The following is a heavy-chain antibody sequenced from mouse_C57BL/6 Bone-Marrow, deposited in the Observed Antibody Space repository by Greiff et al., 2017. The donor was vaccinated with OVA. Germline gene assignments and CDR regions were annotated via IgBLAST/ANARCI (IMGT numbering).Heavy chain of an antibody. D-gene: IGHD3-2*02. V-gene: IGHV3-6*01. CDR1: GYSITSGYY. CDR3: ARGGQLRLLYYYAMDY. J-gene: IGHJ4*01. CDR2: ISYDGSN. Sequence: VQLQQSGPGLVKPSQSLSLTCSVTGYSITSGYYWNWIRQFPGNKLEWMGYISYDGSNNYNPSLKNRISITRDTSKNQFFLKLNSVTTEDTATYYCARGGQLRLLYYYAMDYWGQGTSVTVSS.